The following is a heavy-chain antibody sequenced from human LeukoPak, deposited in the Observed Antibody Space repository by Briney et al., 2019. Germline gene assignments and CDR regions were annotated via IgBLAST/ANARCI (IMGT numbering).Heavy chain of an antibody. D-gene: IGHD2-21*01. Sequence: PGGSLRLSCAASGFTFSSYAMHWVRQAPGKGLEWMAIISYDGSIKLCADSVKGRFTISRDSSKNTLYLQMDSLRAEDTAVYYCARRDFYGGDPLVAFDIWGQGTMVTVSS. J-gene: IGHJ3*02. V-gene: IGHV3-30-3*01. CDR3: ARRDFYGGDPLVAFDI. CDR1: GFTFSSYA. CDR2: ISYDGSIK.